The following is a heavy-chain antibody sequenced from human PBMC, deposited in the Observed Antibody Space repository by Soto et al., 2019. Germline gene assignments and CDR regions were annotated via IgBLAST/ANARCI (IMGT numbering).Heavy chain of an antibody. CDR2: IVGGGDST. CDR3: AKESRGIAPTVTGY. Sequence: GGSLRLSCAASVFTFSSYAMSWVRQAPGKGLEWVSAIVGGGDSTYYADSVKGRFTISRDNSKNTLHLEMNSLRAEDTAVYFCAKESRGIAPTVTGYWGQGTQVTVSS. V-gene: IGHV3-23*01. D-gene: IGHD6-13*01. CDR1: VFTFSSYA. J-gene: IGHJ4*02.